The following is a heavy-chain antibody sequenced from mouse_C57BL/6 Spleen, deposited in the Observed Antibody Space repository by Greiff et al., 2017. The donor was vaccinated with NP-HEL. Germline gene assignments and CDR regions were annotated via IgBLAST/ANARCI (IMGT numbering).Heavy chain of an antibody. D-gene: IGHD4-1*01. J-gene: IGHJ2*01. CDR3: ARSWDGGY. Sequence: VQLQQSGPELVKPGASVKISCKASGYAFSSSWMNWVKQRPGKGLEWIGRIYPGDGDTNYNGKFKGKATLTADKSSSTAYMQLSSLTSGDSAVYFCARSWDGGYWGQGTTLTVSS. CDR1: GYAFSSSW. CDR2: IYPGDGDT. V-gene: IGHV1-82*01.